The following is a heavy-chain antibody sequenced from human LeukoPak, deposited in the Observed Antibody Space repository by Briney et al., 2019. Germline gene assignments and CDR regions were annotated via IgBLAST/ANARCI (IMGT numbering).Heavy chain of an antibody. CDR2: FDPEDGET. CDR3: ATRMVRGVITPDAFDI. Sequence: ASVKVSCKVSGYTLTELSMHWVRQAPGKGLEWMGGFDPEDGETIYAQKFQGRVTMTEDTSTDTAYMELSSLRSEDTAAYYCATRMVRGVITPDAFDIWGQGTMVTVSS. CDR1: GYTLTELS. D-gene: IGHD3-10*01. J-gene: IGHJ3*02. V-gene: IGHV1-24*01.